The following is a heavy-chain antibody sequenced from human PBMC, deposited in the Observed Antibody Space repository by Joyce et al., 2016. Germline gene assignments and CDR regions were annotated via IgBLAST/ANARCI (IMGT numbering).Heavy chain of an antibody. CDR1: GSIFSGYA. Sequence: QEQLEESGGGVVQPGTSLRLSCTASGSIFSGYAMNWVRQAAGKGLEGVAIISYDGPNKFYADSVRGRFTISRDNYKNTLFLQMNSLTIEDAGVYYCARRSGIPAGRRPGAFDMWGQGTVVTVSS. CDR3: ARRSGIPAGRRPGAFDM. J-gene: IGHJ3*02. CDR2: ISYDGPNK. D-gene: IGHD6-13*01. V-gene: IGHV3-30*04.